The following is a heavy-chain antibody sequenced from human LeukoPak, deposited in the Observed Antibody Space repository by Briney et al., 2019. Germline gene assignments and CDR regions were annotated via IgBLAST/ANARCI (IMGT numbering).Heavy chain of an antibody. V-gene: IGHV1-18*01. Sequence: ASVKVSCKASGYTFTDYGISWVRQAPGQGLEWMGWSSTYNGNTDYAQKLQGRVTMTTDTSTSTAYMELRSLRSGDTAVYYCAREYSDYPDAWVYWGQGTLVTVSS. D-gene: IGHD4-11*01. CDR1: GYTFTDYG. J-gene: IGHJ4*02. CDR3: AREYSDYPDAWVY. CDR2: SSTYNGNT.